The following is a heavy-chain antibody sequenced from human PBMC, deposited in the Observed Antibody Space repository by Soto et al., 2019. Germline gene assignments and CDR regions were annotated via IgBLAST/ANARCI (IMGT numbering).Heavy chain of an antibody. CDR2: IIPILGIA. D-gene: IGHD5-12*01. CDR1: GGTFSSYT. Sequence: QVQLVQSGAEVKKPGSSVKVSCKASGGTFSSYTISWVRQAPGQGHEWMGRIIPILGIANYAQKFQGRVTITADKSTSTAYMELSSLRSEDTAVYYCARDGGYSGYDKEKYYCYYMDVWGKGTTVTVSS. CDR3: ARDGGYSGYDKEKYYCYYMDV. J-gene: IGHJ6*03. V-gene: IGHV1-69*08.